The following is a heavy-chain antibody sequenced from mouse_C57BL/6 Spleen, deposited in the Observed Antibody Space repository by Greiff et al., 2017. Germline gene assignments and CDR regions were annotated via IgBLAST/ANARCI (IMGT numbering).Heavy chain of an antibody. Sequence: EVQLQQSGPELVKPGASVKISCKASGYTFTDYYMNWVKQSHGKSLEWIGDINPNNGGTSYNQKFKGKATLTVDKSSSPAYMELRSLTSEDSAVYYCTSPFDYWGQGTTLTVSS. CDR2: INPNNGGT. J-gene: IGHJ2*01. CDR3: TSPFDY. V-gene: IGHV1-26*01. CDR1: GYTFTDYY.